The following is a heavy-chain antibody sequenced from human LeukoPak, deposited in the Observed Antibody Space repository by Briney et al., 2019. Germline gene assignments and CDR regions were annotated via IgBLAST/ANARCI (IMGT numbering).Heavy chain of an antibody. V-gene: IGHV4-39*01. J-gene: IGHJ4*02. CDR1: DDSALSDNYY. CDR3: ARGRPYSGGYHLDY. D-gene: IGHD1-26*01. Sequence: SETLSLTCTVSDDSALSDNYYGGWVRQPPGKGLEWIGNIYYSGSTYYNPSLKSRVTMSVDTSKNQFFLKLNSVTPADTAVYYCARGRPYSGGYHLDYWGQGTLVTVSA. CDR2: IYYSGST.